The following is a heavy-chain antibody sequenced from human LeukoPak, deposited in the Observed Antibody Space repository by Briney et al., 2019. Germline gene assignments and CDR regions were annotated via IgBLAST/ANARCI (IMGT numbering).Heavy chain of an antibody. CDR3: AKDSEQWLVYYFDY. Sequence: GGSLRLSCAASGFTFSSYAMSWVRQAPGKGLEWVSAISGSGGSTYYADSVKGRFTISRDNSKNTLYLQMNSLRAEDPAVYYCAKDSEQWLVYYFDYWGQGTLVTVSS. D-gene: IGHD6-19*01. CDR1: GFTFSSYA. CDR2: ISGSGGST. J-gene: IGHJ4*02. V-gene: IGHV3-23*01.